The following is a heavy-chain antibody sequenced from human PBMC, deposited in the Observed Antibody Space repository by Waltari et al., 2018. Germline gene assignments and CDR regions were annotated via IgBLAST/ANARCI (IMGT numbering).Heavy chain of an antibody. CDR1: GFVFSDSA. Sequence: EVQLVESGGALVQPGGSLKLACAASGFVFSDSAMHWVRQASGKGLAWVGRIKSKANNYATTYGASVKGRFTISRDDSHSTVYLQMNSLRTEDTAVYFCTSDTSRWDDYYHDYWGQGTLVTVSS. CDR3: TSDTSRWDDYYHDY. CDR2: IKSKANNYAT. J-gene: IGHJ4*02. V-gene: IGHV3-73*01. D-gene: IGHD1-1*01.